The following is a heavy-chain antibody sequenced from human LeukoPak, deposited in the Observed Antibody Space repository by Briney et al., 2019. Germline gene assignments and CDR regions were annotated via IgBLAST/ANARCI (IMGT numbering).Heavy chain of an antibody. J-gene: IGHJ4*02. D-gene: IGHD2-8*01. CDR1: GGSFSGYY. CDR3: ARGRTVYALGGPDY. Sequence: SETLSLTCAVYGGSFSGYYWSWIRQPPGKGLEWIGEINHSGSTNYNPPLKSRATISVDTSKNQFSLKLSSVTAADTAVYYCARGRTVYALGGPDYWGQGTLVTVSS. V-gene: IGHV4-34*01. CDR2: INHSGST.